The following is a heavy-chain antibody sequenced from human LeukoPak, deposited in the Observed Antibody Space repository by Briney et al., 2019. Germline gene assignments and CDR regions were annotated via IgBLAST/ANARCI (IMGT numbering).Heavy chain of an antibody. Sequence: PGGSLRLSCAASGFSFSSYSMNWVRQAPGKGLEWVSSSSSSSSYKYYADSVKGRFTISRDNAKNSLYLQMNSLRAEDTAVYFCVREGGPYSLYYYMDVWGKGTTVTVSS. CDR2: SSSSSSYK. D-gene: IGHD2-21*01. CDR3: VREGGPYSLYYYMDV. J-gene: IGHJ6*03. CDR1: GFSFSSYS. V-gene: IGHV3-21*01.